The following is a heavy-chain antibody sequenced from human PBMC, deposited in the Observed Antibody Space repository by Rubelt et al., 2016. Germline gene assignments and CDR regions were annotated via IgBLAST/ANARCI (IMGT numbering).Heavy chain of an antibody. V-gene: IGHV1-2*06. Sequence: GRINPNSGGTNYAQKFQGRVTMTRDTSISTAYMELSRLRSDDTAVYYCARGEVLYYYDSSGINDVWGQGTTVTVSS. J-gene: IGHJ6*02. CDR3: ARGEVLYYYDSSGINDV. CDR2: INPNSGGT. D-gene: IGHD3-22*01.